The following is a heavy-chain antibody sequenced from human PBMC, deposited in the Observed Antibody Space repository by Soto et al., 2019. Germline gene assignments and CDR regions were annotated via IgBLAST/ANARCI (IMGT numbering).Heavy chain of an antibody. CDR1: RFTFSDYY. J-gene: IGHJ3*02. CDR2: ISSGGSDK. V-gene: IGHV3-11*01. Sequence: SLRLSCAASRFTFSDYYMSWILHAPGKGLEWVSHISSGGSDKYHADSVKGRFTISRDNAKKSLYLQMNSLRAEDTAVYYCARDLGGYCSSTSCLDAFDIWGQGTMVTVSS. CDR3: ARDLGGYCSSTSCLDAFDI. D-gene: IGHD2-2*01.